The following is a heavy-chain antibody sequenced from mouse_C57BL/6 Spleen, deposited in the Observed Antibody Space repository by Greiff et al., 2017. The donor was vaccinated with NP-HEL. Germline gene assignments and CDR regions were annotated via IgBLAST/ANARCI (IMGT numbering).Heavy chain of an antibody. V-gene: IGHV6-6*01. D-gene: IGHD3-2*02. J-gene: IGHJ3*01. Sequence: EVHLVESGGGLVQPGGSMKLSCAASGFTFSDAWMDWVRQSPEKGLEWVAEIRNKANNHATYYAESVKGRFTISRDDSKSSVYLQMNSLRAEDTGIYYCTSQDSSGYAWFAYWGQGTLVTVSA. CDR1: GFTFSDAW. CDR2: IRNKANNHAT. CDR3: TSQDSSGYAWFAY.